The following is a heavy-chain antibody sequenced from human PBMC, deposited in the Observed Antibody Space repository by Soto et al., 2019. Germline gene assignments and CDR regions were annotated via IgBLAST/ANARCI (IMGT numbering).Heavy chain of an antibody. Sequence: QLQLQESGPGLVKPSETLSLTCTVSGGSISSSSYYWGWIRQPPGKGLEGMGSIYYSGSTYYNPSRKSPLTIYVDTTKHQVTVRLSSVTGAYTAVYYCARPGMDYYDSSCYYYSPYYFDSGGKGTLVTVSS. D-gene: IGHD3-22*01. CDR2: IYYSGST. V-gene: IGHV4-39*01. CDR3: ARPGMDYYDSSCYYYSPYYFDS. J-gene: IGHJ4*02. CDR1: GGSISSSSYY.